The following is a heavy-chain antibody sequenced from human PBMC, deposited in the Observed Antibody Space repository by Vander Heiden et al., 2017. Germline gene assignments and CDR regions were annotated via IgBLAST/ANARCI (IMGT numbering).Heavy chain of an antibody. CDR2: ISSGGDST. J-gene: IGHJ4*02. V-gene: IGHV3-23*01. D-gene: IGHD6-19*01. Sequence: EVQLLESGGGLVQPGGSLGLSCAPSGFTFSSYAMTWVRQAPGRGLEWVSGISSGGDSTYYADSVKGRFTISRDSSKNTLYLQMNSLRAEDTAVYFCAKCGGSVYWGQGTLVTVSS. CDR1: GFTFSSYA. CDR3: AKCGGSVY.